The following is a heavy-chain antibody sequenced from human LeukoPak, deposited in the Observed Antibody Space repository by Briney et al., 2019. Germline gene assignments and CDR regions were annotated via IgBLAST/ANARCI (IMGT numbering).Heavy chain of an antibody. D-gene: IGHD3-22*01. J-gene: IGHJ4*02. CDR3: ARVGGRYYYDSSGYYYFDY. CDR1: GGSVSSGSYY. CDR2: IYYSGST. Sequence: SETLSLTCTVSGGSVSSGSYYWSWIRQPPGKGLEWIGYIYYSGSTNYNPSLKSRVTISVDTSKNQFSLKLSSVTAADTAVYYCARVGGRYYYDSSGYYYFDYRGQGTLVTVSS. V-gene: IGHV4-61*01.